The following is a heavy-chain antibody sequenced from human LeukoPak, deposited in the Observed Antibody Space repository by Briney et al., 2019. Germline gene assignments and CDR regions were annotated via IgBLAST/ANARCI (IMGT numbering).Heavy chain of an antibody. J-gene: IGHJ4*02. CDR3: ARAHPASYDYGDYFEGRSSDY. V-gene: IGHV1-69*13. CDR1: GGTFSSYA. Sequence: GASVKVSCKASGGTFSSYAISWVRQAPGQGLEWMGGIIPIFGTANYAQKFQGRVTITADESTSTAYMELSSLRSEDTAVYYCARAHPASYDYGDYFEGRSSDYWGQGTLVTVSS. CDR2: IIPIFGTA. D-gene: IGHD4-17*01.